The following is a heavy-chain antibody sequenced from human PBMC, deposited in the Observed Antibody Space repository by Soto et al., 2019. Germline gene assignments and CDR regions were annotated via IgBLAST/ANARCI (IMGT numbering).Heavy chain of an antibody. CDR3: ARDYSSSWNAFDI. Sequence: TLSLTCTVSGGSISSYYWSWIRQPPGKGLEWIGYIYYSGSTNYNPSLKSRVTISVDTSKNQFSLKLSSVTAADTAVYYCARDYSSSWNAFDIWGQGTMVTVSS. D-gene: IGHD6-13*01. J-gene: IGHJ3*02. V-gene: IGHV4-59*01. CDR1: GGSISSYY. CDR2: IYYSGST.